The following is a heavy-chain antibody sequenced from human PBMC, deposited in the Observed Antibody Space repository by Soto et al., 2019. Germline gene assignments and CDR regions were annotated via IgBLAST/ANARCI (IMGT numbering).Heavy chain of an antibody. CDR2: INSDSGDT. J-gene: IGHJ4*02. CDR1: GYTFSGYY. D-gene: IGHD2-8*01. Sequence: QVHLVQSGAEVKKPGASVKVSCKASGYTFSGYYMHWVRQAPGQGLEWMGWINSDSGDTRYAQKFQGRVTMTRDTSISTAYMELSRLRSDDTAVYYCARTKDFDYWGQGTLVTVSS. V-gene: IGHV1-2*02. CDR3: ARTKDFDY.